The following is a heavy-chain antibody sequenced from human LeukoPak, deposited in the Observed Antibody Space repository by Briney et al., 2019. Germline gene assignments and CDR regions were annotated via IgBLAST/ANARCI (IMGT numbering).Heavy chain of an antibody. D-gene: IGHD1-7*01. J-gene: IGHJ4*02. Sequence: PGGSLRPSCGTSGFTFTDYWMTWVRQAPGKGLEWVAHIKQDGGEKYYVDYVKGRFTISRDNAKNLVYLQMNSLRAEDTAVYYCARGWNYAFRFDNWGQGTLVTVS. CDR2: IKQDGGEK. V-gene: IGHV3-7*01. CDR3: ARGWNYAFRFDN. CDR1: GFTFTDYW.